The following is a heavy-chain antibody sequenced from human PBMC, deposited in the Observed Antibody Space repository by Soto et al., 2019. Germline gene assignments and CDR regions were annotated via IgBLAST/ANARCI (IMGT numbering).Heavy chain of an antibody. V-gene: IGHV4-39*01. CDR2: IYSSGST. D-gene: IGHD3-22*01. CDR3: ARQPLFSSAYLNAFDI. J-gene: IGHJ3*02. Sequence: QLQLQESGPGLVKPSETLSLTCTVSGASISRSTYYWGWIRQPPGKGLEWIGTIYSSGSTYYNPSLKSRVTISVDTSKNQVSLKLTSVTAADTALYFCARQPLFSSAYLNAFDIWGQGTMLTVSS. CDR1: GASISRSTYY.